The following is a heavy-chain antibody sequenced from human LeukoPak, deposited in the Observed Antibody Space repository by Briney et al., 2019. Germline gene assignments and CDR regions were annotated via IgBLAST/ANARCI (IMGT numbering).Heavy chain of an antibody. CDR3: AKESDKWELLRGAFDY. D-gene: IGHD1-26*01. CDR1: VFTFDDYA. CDR2: ISWNSGSI. J-gene: IGHJ4*02. Sequence: PGRSLRLSCAASVFTFDDYAMHWVRQAPGKGLEWVSGISWNSGSIGHADSVKGRFTISRDNAKNSLYLQMNSLRAEDMALYYCAKESDKWELLRGAFDYWGQGTLVTVSS. V-gene: IGHV3-9*03.